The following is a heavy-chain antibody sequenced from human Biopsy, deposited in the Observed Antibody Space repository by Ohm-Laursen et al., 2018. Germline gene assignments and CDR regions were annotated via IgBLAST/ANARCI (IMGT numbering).Heavy chain of an antibody. D-gene: IGHD3-9*01. CDR2: ISYNERT. CDR3: VREPKTGTAEAWYFDL. J-gene: IGHJ2*01. CDR1: GASVKTSGYF. V-gene: IGHV4-31*03. Sequence: PSETLSLTCRVSGASVKTSGYFWAWIRQRPGKGLERIGYISYNERTHYNPSLTSRLAISFDTSNNRISLQLRSVSVADTAVYYCVREPKTGTAEAWYFDLWGRGSPVTVPS.